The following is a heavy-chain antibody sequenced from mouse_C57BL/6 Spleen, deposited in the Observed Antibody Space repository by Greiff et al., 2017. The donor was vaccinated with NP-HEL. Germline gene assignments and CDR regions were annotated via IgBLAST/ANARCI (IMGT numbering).Heavy chain of an antibody. Sequence: QVQLHQPGAELVRPGSSVKLSCKASGYTFTSYWMHWVKQRPIQGLEWIGNIDPSDSETHYNQKFKDKATLTVDKSSSTAYMQLSSLTSEDSAVYYCARPYYSNNWYFDVWGTGTTVTVSS. CDR3: ARPYYSNNWYFDV. CDR1: GYTFTSYW. V-gene: IGHV1-52*01. CDR2: IDPSDSET. D-gene: IGHD2-5*01. J-gene: IGHJ1*03.